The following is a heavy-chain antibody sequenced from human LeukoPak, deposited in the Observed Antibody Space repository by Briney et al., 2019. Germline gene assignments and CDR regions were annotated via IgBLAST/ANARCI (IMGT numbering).Heavy chain of an antibody. V-gene: IGHV3-7*03. Sequence: GGSLRLSCVASGFTFSSYWMSWVRQAPGKGLEWVANIKQDGSEKYYVDSVKGRFTISRDNAKNSLYLQMNSLRAEDTAVYYCARKPLRYFDWPNDYWGQGTLVTVSS. J-gene: IGHJ4*02. D-gene: IGHD3-9*01. CDR2: IKQDGSEK. CDR3: ARKPLRYFDWPNDY. CDR1: GFTFSSYW.